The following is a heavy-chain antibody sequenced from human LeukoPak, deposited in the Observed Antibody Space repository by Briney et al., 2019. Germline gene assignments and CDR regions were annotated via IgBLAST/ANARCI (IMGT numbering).Heavy chain of an antibody. CDR1: GFTFSSYS. V-gene: IGHV3-21*01. J-gene: IGHJ3*02. CDR3: ARDWLTFAFDI. Sequence: GGSLRLSCAASGFTFSSYSMNWVRQAPGKGLEWVSSISSSSYIYYADSVKGRFTISRDNAKNSLYLQMNSLRAEDTAVYYCARDWLTFAFDIWGQGTMVTVSS. D-gene: IGHD2/OR15-2a*01. CDR2: ISSSSYI.